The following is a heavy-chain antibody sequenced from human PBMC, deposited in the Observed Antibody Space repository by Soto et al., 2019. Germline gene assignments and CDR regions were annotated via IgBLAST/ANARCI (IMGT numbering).Heavy chain of an antibody. Sequence: GGSLRLSCAASGFTFSSYSMNWVRQAPGKGLEWVSSISSSRSYIYYADSVKGRFTISRDNSKNTLYLQMNSLRAEDTAVYYCAREPNCSSTSCYVYFYYYYYMDVWGKGTTVTVSS. CDR3: AREPNCSSTSCYVYFYYYYYMDV. D-gene: IGHD2-2*01. CDR1: GFTFSSYS. J-gene: IGHJ6*03. CDR2: ISSSRSYI. V-gene: IGHV3-21*01.